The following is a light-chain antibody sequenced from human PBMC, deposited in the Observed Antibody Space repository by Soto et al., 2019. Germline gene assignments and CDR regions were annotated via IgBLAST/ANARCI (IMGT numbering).Light chain of an antibody. J-gene: IGKJ1*01. CDR2: DAS. CDR1: QVIFNC. Sequence: DIEMTQSPSSLSASIGDRVTITCRASQVIFNCLAWFQQKPGRAPQLLIYDASSLRAGVPSRFSGSRSGTEFTLTISSLQPEDVATYYCQKYDSAPRTFGQGTKVEL. CDR3: QKYDSAPRT. V-gene: IGKV1-27*01.